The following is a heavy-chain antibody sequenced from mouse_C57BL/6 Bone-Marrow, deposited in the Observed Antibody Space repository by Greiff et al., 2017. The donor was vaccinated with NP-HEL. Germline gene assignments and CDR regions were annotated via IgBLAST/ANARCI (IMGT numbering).Heavy chain of an antibody. CDR3: TTRWLLPYWYFDV. D-gene: IGHD2-3*01. CDR1: GFNIKDYY. V-gene: IGHV14-1*01. J-gene: IGHJ1*03. Sequence: EVQLQESGAELVRPGASVKLSCTASGFNIKDYYMHWVKQRPEQGLEWIGRIDPEDGDTEYAPKFQGKATMTADTSSNTAYLQHSSLTSEDTAVYYCTTRWLLPYWYFDVWGTGTTVTVSS. CDR2: IDPEDGDT.